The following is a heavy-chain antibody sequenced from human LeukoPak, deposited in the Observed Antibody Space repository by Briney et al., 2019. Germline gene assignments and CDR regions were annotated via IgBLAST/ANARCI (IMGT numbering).Heavy chain of an antibody. CDR1: GYTFTGYY. D-gene: IGHD5-12*01. Sequence: GASVKVSCKASGYTFTGYYVHWVRQAPGQGLEWMGWINPNSGGTNYAQKFQGRVTMTRDTSITTAYMELSRLRSDDTAVYYCASGGVDIVATIGPYYFDYWGQGTLVTVSS. CDR3: ASGGVDIVATIGPYYFDY. V-gene: IGHV1-2*02. J-gene: IGHJ4*02. CDR2: INPNSGGT.